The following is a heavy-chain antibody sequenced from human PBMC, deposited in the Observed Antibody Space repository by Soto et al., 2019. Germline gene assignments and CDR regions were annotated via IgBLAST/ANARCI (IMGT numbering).Heavy chain of an antibody. V-gene: IGHV3-7*03. CDR2: IKRDGSEK. Sequence: EVQLVESGGGLVQPGGSLRLSCAASGFTFGSNWMSWVRQAPGKGLEWVANIKRDGSEKYYVDSVKGRFTISRENAKNTLYLQMNSLRADDTAVYYCASLEWESTGYADYWGQGTLVTVSS. CDR1: GFTFGSNW. CDR3: ASLEWESTGYADY. D-gene: IGHD3-3*01. J-gene: IGHJ4*02.